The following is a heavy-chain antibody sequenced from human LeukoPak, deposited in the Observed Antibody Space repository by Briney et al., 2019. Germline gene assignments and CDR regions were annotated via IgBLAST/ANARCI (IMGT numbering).Heavy chain of an antibody. D-gene: IGHD3-10*01. Sequence: GGSLRLSCAASGFSFSTYWMHWVRQAPGKGLEWVSRISDDGSSTHHADSVKGRFIISRDNAKNTLYLQMNSLRAEDTAVYYCAREYGFGSGSYYPWGQGTLVIVSS. CDR3: AREYGFGSGSYYP. J-gene: IGHJ5*02. CDR1: GFSFSTYW. V-gene: IGHV3-74*01. CDR2: ISDDGSST.